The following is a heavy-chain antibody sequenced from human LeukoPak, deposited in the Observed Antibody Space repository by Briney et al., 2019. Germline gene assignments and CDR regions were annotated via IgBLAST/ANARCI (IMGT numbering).Heavy chain of an antibody. V-gene: IGHV3-48*02. CDR3: ARAYPGDYGWYYYYGMDV. CDR2: ISSSSSTI. Sequence: GGSLRLSCAASGFTFSSYSMNWVRQAPGKGLEWVSYISSSSSTIYYADSVKGRFTISRDNAKNSLYLQMNSLRDEDTAVYYCARAYPGDYGWYYYYGMDVWGQGTTVTVSS. D-gene: IGHD4-17*01. J-gene: IGHJ6*02. CDR1: GFTFSSYS.